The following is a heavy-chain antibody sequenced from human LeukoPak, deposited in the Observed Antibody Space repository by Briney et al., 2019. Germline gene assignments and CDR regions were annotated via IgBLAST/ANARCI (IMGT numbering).Heavy chain of an antibody. D-gene: IGHD3-10*01. CDR1: RFTFSSYW. Sequence: PGGSLRLSCTASRFTFSSYWMSWVRQAPGKGLGWVANIKHGGSEKYYVDSVKGRFTISRDNAKNSLYLQMNSLRAEDTAVYYCARGDENYYGSGSQDYWGQGTLVTVSS. CDR2: IKHGGSEK. V-gene: IGHV3-7*01. J-gene: IGHJ4*02. CDR3: ARGDENYYGSGSQDY.